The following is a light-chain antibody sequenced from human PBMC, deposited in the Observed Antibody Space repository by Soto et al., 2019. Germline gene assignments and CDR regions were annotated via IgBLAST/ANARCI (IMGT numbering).Light chain of an antibody. CDR1: QSIGSG. CDR2: AAS. J-gene: IGKJ1*01. CDR3: QQANSVPLT. Sequence: DIQMTQSPATWSASVGARVTITCRASQSIGSGLAWYQQKPGKAPKLQIYAASSLQSGVPSRFSGSGSGTDFTLTISSLQPEDFATYYCQQANSVPLTFGQGTKVDIK. V-gene: IGKV1-12*01.